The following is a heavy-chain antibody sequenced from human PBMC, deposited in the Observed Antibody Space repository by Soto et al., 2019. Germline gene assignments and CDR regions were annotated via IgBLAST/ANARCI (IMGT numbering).Heavy chain of an antibody. CDR2: IYYSGST. CDR1: GGSISSGGYY. J-gene: IGHJ4*02. CDR3: ARVHNWVATRSRGEVDFDY. D-gene: IGHD5-12*01. Sequence: LSLTCTVSGGSISSGGYYWSWIRQHPWKGLEWIGYIYYSGSTYYNPSLKSRVTISVDTSKNQFSLKLSSVTAADTAVYYCARVHNWVATRSRGEVDFDYWGQGTLVTVSS. V-gene: IGHV4-31*03.